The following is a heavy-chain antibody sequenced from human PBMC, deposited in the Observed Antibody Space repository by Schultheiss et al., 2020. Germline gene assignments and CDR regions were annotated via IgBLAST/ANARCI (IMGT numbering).Heavy chain of an antibody. J-gene: IGHJ6*02. CDR1: GGSISSSSYY. V-gene: IGHV4-39*07. Sequence: SETLSLTCTVSGGSISSSSYYWGWIRQPPGKGLEWIGSIYYSGSTYYNPSLKSRVTISVDMSKNQFSLKLSSVTAADTAVYYCARGTTVTTSRSGYYGMDVWGQGTTVTVS. D-gene: IGHD4-17*01. CDR2: IYYSGST. CDR3: ARGTTVTTSRSGYYGMDV.